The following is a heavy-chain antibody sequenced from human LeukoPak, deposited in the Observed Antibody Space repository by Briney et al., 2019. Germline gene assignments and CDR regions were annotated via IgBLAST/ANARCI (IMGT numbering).Heavy chain of an antibody. V-gene: IGHV4-61*02. D-gene: IGHD4-17*01. J-gene: IGHJ5*02. Sequence: SQTLSLTCTVSSGPITSGTFYWNWIRQPAGKGREWIGRIYTSGKSNYNPSLEGRVTMSVDTTKNQFSLKLNFVTAADTAVYYCARGHDYGDYWFDPWGQGTLVTVSS. CDR3: ARGHDYGDYWFDP. CDR1: SGPITSGTFY. CDR2: IYTSGKS.